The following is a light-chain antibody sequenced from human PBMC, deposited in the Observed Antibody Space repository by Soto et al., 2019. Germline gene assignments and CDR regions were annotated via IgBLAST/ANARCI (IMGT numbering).Light chain of an antibody. CDR1: SSDVGNYNF. V-gene: IGLV2-8*01. CDR2: EVS. J-gene: IGLJ1*01. Sequence: QSALTRTPSASGSPGQSVTISCTGTSSDVGNYNFVSWYQQHPGKAPKLMIYEVSKRPSGVPDRFSGSKSGNTASLTVSGLQADDEADYYCGSYACSSYVFGTGTKVTVL. CDR3: GSYACSSYV.